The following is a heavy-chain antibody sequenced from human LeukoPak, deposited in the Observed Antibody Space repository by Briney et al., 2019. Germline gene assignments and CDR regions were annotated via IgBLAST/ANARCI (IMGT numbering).Heavy chain of an antibody. V-gene: IGHV3-7*03. D-gene: IGHD3-3*01. CDR1: GFTFSSFW. CDR2: IKKDGSQK. J-gene: IGHJ4*02. Sequence: GGSLRLSCAASGFTFSSFWMSWVPLAPGKGLEWVANIKKDGSQKYYVDSVEGRFTISRDNAKNSLYLQMDSLRVDDTAVYYCTRVFGGYDVSDYWGQGTLVTVSS. CDR3: TRVFGGYDVSDY.